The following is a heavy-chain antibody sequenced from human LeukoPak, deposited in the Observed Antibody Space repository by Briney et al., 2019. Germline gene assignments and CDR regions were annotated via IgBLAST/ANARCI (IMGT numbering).Heavy chain of an antibody. CDR1: GFIFSSYG. D-gene: IGHD5-12*01. V-gene: IGHV3-21*01. CDR3: ARDSGYDYPPYGGMDV. CDR2: LSRSSTYI. Sequence: PGGSLRLSCAASGFIFSSYGMNWVRQAPGKGLEWVSSLSRSSTYIYYADSVKGRFTISRDNAKNSLYLQMNSLRAEDTAVYYCARDSGYDYPPYGGMDVWGQGTTVTVSS. J-gene: IGHJ6*02.